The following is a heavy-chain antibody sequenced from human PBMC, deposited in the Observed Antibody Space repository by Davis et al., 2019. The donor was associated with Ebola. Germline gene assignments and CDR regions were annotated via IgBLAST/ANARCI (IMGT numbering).Heavy chain of an antibody. CDR1: GYSFANFG. Sequence: ASVKVSCKASGYSFANFGISWVRQAPGQGLEWMGWISGYNGNTKYAQNFQGRVTMTTDTSTSTAYMELRSLGSDDTAVYYCARDRRFLEWLYAFDIWGQGTMVTVSS. J-gene: IGHJ3*02. D-gene: IGHD3-3*01. CDR3: ARDRRFLEWLYAFDI. CDR2: ISGYNGNT. V-gene: IGHV1-18*01.